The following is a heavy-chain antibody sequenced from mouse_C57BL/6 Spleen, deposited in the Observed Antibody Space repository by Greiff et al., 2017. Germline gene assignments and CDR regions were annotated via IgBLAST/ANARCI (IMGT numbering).Heavy chain of an antibody. CDR1: GYTFTDYY. Sequence: VQLQQSGPELVKPGASVKISCKASGYTFTDYYMNWVKQSHGKSLEWIGDINPNNGGTSYNQKFKGKATLTVDKSSSTAYMELRSLTSEDSAVYYCAVLLRFYWYFDVWGTGTTVTVSS. CDR2: INPNNGGT. D-gene: IGHD1-1*01. V-gene: IGHV1-26*01. CDR3: AVLLRFYWYFDV. J-gene: IGHJ1*03.